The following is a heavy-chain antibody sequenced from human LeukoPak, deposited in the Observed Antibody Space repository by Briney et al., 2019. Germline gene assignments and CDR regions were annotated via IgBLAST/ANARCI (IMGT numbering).Heavy chain of an antibody. Sequence: SETLSLTCTVSGGSISSYYWSWIRQPAGKGLEWIGRIYTSVSTNYNPSLKSRVTMSVDTSKNQFSLKLSSVTAADTAVYYCARDWYNWNYGRWFDPWGQGTLVTVSS. J-gene: IGHJ5*02. D-gene: IGHD1-7*01. CDR1: GGSISSYY. CDR2: IYTSVST. CDR3: ARDWYNWNYGRWFDP. V-gene: IGHV4-4*07.